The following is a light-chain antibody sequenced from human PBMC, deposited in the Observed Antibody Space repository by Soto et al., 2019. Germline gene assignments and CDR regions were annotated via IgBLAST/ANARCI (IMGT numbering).Light chain of an antibody. CDR2: DAS. CDR3: QHHSLYSPST. CDR1: QNINAW. V-gene: IGKV1-5*01. J-gene: IGKJ1*01. Sequence: DIQMTQSPSSLSVSVGDRVTITCRTSQNINAWLAWYQQRPGQAPKLLIYDASTVQSGVPSRFSGSGSGTEFTLTISSLQPDDSETYYCQHHSLYSPSTLGQGTTVDIK.